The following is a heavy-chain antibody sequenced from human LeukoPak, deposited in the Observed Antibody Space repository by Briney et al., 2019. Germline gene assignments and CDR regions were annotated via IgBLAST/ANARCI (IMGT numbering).Heavy chain of an antibody. Sequence: KPSETLSLTCTVSGGSISSSYYYSGWLRQPPGKGLEWIGTIYYSGSTYYNPSLKSRVTISVDTSANQFSLKLSSVTAPDTAVYYCARHEDRNLYFDHWGQGTLVTVSS. CDR1: GGSISSSYYY. CDR3: ARHEDRNLYFDH. D-gene: IGHD1-1*01. CDR2: IYYSGST. J-gene: IGHJ4*02. V-gene: IGHV4-39*01.